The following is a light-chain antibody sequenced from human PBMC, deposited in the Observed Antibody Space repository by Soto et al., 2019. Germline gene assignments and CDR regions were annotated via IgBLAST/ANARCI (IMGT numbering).Light chain of an antibody. Sequence: IVLTQPPGTLSLTPGERATLSCRASQSASSGYLAWYQQKPGQAPRPLIYGASSRATGIPDRFSGSGSGHDFHLTISRVEPGDVPVYYCQQHGSLPFTFGPGAKVDI. J-gene: IGKJ3*01. CDR3: QQHGSLPFT. CDR2: GAS. CDR1: QSASSGY. V-gene: IGKV3-20*01.